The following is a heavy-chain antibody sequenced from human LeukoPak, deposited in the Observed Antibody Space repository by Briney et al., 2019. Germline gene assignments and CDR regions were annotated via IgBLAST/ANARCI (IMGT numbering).Heavy chain of an antibody. CDR1: GFTFGDYY. CDR2: FDTGGAAI. J-gene: IGHJ3*02. V-gene: IGHV3-11*01. Sequence: GGSLRLSCGGSGFTFGDYYMNWIRQAPERGLEWVASFDTGGAAIYYADSVKGRFPIPRDDPETSVYLQMDSLRVDDTAIYYCAKDLCFFGLCYGSDAFDIWGQGTQVTVSS. D-gene: IGHD3-10*02. CDR3: AKDLCFFGLCYGSDAFDI.